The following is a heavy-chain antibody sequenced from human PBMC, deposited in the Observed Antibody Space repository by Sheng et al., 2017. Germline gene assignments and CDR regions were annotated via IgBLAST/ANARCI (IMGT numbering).Heavy chain of an antibody. D-gene: IGHD1-26*01. Sequence: EVQLVESGGGLVKPGGSLRLSCVVSGTTFSLAWLNWVRQAPGKGLEWVGRITSKGSGETTDYAAPVKGRFTISRDDSIDTLYLQMNSLKIEDTAVYYCTTVLKWELRGNFQRWGQGTPGHRLV. CDR3: TTVLKWELRGNFQR. CDR1: GTTFSLAW. V-gene: IGHV3-15*01. CDR2: ITSKGSGETT. J-gene: IGHJ1*01.